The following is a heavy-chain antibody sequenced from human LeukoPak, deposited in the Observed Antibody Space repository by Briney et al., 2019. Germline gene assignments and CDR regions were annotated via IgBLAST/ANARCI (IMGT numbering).Heavy chain of an antibody. Sequence: PGGTLRLSCAASGFTFSTYSMNWVRQAPGKGLEGVSSISSSSTYIYYADSVKGRSTISRDNAKNSLFLQMNSLRAEDTAVYYCARTWDRYYFDYWGQGTLVTVSS. D-gene: IGHD1-26*01. CDR1: GFTFSTYS. V-gene: IGHV3-21*01. CDR2: ISSSSTYI. CDR3: ARTWDRYYFDY. J-gene: IGHJ4*02.